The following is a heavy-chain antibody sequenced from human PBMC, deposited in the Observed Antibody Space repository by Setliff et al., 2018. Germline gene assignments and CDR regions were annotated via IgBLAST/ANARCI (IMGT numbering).Heavy chain of an antibody. Sequence: SVKVSCKASGGTFSNYDISWVRQAPGQGLEWMGGIIPIFGTTNYAQRFQGRVTITTDGSTSTAYMELSSLRSEDTAAYYCARERGDIVTTTSYYYYLDVWGKGTTVTVSS. J-gene: IGHJ6*03. CDR3: ARERGDIVTTTSYYYYLDV. CDR1: GGTFSNYD. D-gene: IGHD5-12*01. CDR2: IIPIFGTT. V-gene: IGHV1-69*05.